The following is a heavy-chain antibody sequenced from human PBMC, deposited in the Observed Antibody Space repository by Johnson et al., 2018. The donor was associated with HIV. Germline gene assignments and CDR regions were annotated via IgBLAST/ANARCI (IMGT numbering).Heavy chain of an antibody. J-gene: IGHJ3*02. Sequence: VQLVESGGGLVQPGGSLRLSCAASGFTVSSNYMSWVRQAPGKGLEWVANIKQDGSEKYYVDSVKGRFTISRDNAKNSLYLQMNSLRAEDTAVYYCATPPNHYYDSSGYAFDIWGQGTMVTVSS. V-gene: IGHV3-7*01. CDR2: IKQDGSEK. CDR3: ATPPNHYYDSSGYAFDI. D-gene: IGHD3-22*01. CDR1: GFTVSSNY.